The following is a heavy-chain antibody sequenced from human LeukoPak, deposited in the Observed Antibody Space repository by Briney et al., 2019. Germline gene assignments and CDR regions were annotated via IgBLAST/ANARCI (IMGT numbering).Heavy chain of an antibody. D-gene: IGHD1-26*01. CDR2: IYYSGST. CDR3: ARARRWELLES. V-gene: IGHV4-61*01. CDR1: GGSVSSGSYY. Sequence: SETLSLTCTVSGGSVSSGSYYWSWLRRPPGKGLEWIGYIYYSGSTNYNPSLKSRVTISVDTSKNQFSLKLSSVTAADTAVYYCARARRWELLESWGQGTLVTVSS. J-gene: IGHJ5*02.